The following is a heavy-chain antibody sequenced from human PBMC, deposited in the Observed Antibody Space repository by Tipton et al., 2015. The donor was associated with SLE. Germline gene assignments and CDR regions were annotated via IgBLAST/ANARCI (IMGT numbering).Heavy chain of an antibody. CDR3: ARDRGNTVLYY. CDR2: IYSRGGT. D-gene: IGHD4-17*01. Sequence: TLSLTCTVSGVSISSGSYYWTWIRQPAGKGLEWIGHIYSRGGTNYNPPLKSRVTVSVDMSKNQFSLRLSSVTAADTAVYYCARDRGNTVLYYWGQGTLVTVSS. CDR1: GVSISSGSYY. V-gene: IGHV4-61*09. J-gene: IGHJ4*02.